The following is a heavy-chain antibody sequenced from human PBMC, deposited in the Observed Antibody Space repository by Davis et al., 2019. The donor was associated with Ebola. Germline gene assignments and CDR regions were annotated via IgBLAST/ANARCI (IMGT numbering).Heavy chain of an antibody. V-gene: IGHV4-34*01. Sequence: SETLSLTCAVYGGSFSGYYWSWIRQPPGKGLEWIGEIYHSGSTNYNPSLKSRVTISVDKSKNQFSLKLSSVTAADTAVYYCARLGRYCSSTSCLLYGMDVWGQGTTVTVSS. D-gene: IGHD2-2*01. CDR2: IYHSGST. CDR1: GGSFSGYY. J-gene: IGHJ6*02. CDR3: ARLGRYCSSTSCLLYGMDV.